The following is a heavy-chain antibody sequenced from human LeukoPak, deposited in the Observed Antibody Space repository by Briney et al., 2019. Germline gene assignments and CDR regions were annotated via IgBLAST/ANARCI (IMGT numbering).Heavy chain of an antibody. V-gene: IGHV4-34*01. J-gene: IGHJ4*02. Sequence: SETLSLTCAVYGGSFSGYYWSWIRQPPGKGLEWIGEINHSGSANYNPSLKSRVTISVDTSKNQFSLKLSSVTAADTAVYYCARRFHGSSWYRDYWGQGTLATVSS. CDR3: ARRFHGSSWYRDY. CDR1: GGSFSGYY. D-gene: IGHD6-13*01. CDR2: INHSGSA.